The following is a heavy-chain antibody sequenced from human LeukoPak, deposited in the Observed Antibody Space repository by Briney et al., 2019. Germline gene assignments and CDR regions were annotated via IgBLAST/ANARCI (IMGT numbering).Heavy chain of an antibody. J-gene: IGHJ4*02. D-gene: IGHD2-15*01. Sequence: GGSLRLSCAASGFTFTSYWMHWVRQAPGKGLVWVSRVSSDGISTRYADSVKGRFTISRDNAKNTLSLQMNSLRAEDTAVYYCARGGSWYFDHWGQGTLVTVSS. CDR3: ARGGSWYFDH. V-gene: IGHV3-74*01. CDR1: GFTFTSYW. CDR2: VSSDGIST.